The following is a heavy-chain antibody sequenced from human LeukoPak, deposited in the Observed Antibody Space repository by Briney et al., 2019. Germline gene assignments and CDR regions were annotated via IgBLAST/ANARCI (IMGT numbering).Heavy chain of an antibody. CDR3: ARALGGDYKLDY. CDR2: IYYSGST. V-gene: IGHV4-59*01. J-gene: IGHJ4*02. D-gene: IGHD4-17*01. CDR1: GGSINTYY. Sequence: SETLSLTCTVSGGSINTYYWTWIRQPPGKGLEWIGYIYYSGSTNYNPSLKSRVTISVDTSKNQFSLKLSSVTAADTAVYYGARALGGDYKLDYWGQGTLVTVSS.